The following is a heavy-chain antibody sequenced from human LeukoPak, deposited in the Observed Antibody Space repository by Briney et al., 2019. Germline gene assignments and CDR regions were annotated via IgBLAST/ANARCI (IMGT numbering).Heavy chain of an antibody. CDR2: IRYDGSNK. V-gene: IGHV3-30*02. D-gene: IGHD3-16*02. J-gene: IGHJ4*02. Sequence: PGGSLRLSCAASGFTFSSYGMHWVRQAPGKGLEWVAFIRYDGSNKYYADSVKGQFTISRDNSKNTLYLQMNSLRAEDTAVYYCAKSRIMITFGGVIGDWGQGTLVTVSS. CDR1: GFTFSSYG. CDR3: AKSRIMITFGGVIGD.